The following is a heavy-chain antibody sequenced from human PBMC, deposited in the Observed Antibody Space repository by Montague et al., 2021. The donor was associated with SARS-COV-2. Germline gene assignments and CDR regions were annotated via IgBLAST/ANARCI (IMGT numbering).Heavy chain of an antibody. Sequence: SLRLSCAASGFTFSSYSMNWVRQAPGKGLEWVSYISSSSSTIYYADSVKGRFTISRDNAKNSLYLQMNSLRAEDTAVYYCARGNGGPNRRFVEWLSPYGMDVWGQGTTVTVSS. CDR2: ISSSSSTI. V-gene: IGHV3-48*04. CDR1: GFTFSSYS. D-gene: IGHD3-3*01. CDR3: ARGNGGPNRRFVEWLSPYGMDV. J-gene: IGHJ6*02.